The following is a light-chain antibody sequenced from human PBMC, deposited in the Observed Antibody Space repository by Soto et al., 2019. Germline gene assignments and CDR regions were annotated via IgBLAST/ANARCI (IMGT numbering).Light chain of an antibody. J-gene: IGKJ1*01. CDR2: KAS. Sequence: DIQMTPSPSTLSGSVGDRVTIRCRASQTISSWLAWYQQKPGKAPKLLIYKASTLKSGVPSRFSGSGSGTEFTLTISSLQPDDFATYYCQHYNSYSEAFGQGTKVDIK. V-gene: IGKV1-5*03. CDR1: QTISSW. CDR3: QHYNSYSEA.